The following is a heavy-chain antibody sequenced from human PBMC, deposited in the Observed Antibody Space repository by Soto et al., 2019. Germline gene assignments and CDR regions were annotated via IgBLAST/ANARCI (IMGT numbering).Heavy chain of an antibody. Sequence: QVQLVESGGGVVQPGRSLRLSCAASGFTFSSYAMHWVRQAPGKGLEWVAVISYDGSNKYYADSVKGRFTISRDNSKNTLYLQMNSLRAEDTAVYYCVRGHPLIVGASKPDYWGQGTLVTVSS. CDR1: GFTFSSYA. V-gene: IGHV3-30-3*01. J-gene: IGHJ4*02. CDR2: ISYDGSNK. D-gene: IGHD1-26*01. CDR3: VRGHPLIVGASKPDY.